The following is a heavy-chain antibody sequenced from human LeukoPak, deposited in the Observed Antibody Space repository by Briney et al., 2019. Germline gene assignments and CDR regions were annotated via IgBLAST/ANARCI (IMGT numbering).Heavy chain of an antibody. CDR1: GFIFSAYW. J-gene: IGHJ4*02. V-gene: IGHV3-7*01. CDR2: IRQDSGDT. Sequence: SGGSLRLSCAASGFIFSAYWMNWVRQAPGKGLEWVANIRQDSGDTRYVDSVRGRFAISRDNSQNSLYLQMNSLRVEDTAVYYCARGLAVSPMAPISDNWGQGTLVTVSS. D-gene: IGHD3-10*01. CDR3: ARGLAVSPMAPISDN.